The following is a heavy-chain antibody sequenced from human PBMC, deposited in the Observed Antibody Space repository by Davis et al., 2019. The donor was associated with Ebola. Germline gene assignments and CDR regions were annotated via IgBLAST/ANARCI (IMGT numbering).Heavy chain of an antibody. CDR2: ISFVGSNR. CDR1: GFTFSRYA. CDR3: ARDRELLGRGLDY. J-gene: IGHJ4*02. D-gene: IGHD1-7*01. Sequence: GESLKTSCAASGFTFSRYAMHWVRQAPGKGLGWVAVISFVGSNRYYTDSVKGRFSISRDNSKDTLYLQMNSLRPEDTAVHYCARDRELLGRGLDYWGQGILVIVSS. V-gene: IGHV3-30-3*01.